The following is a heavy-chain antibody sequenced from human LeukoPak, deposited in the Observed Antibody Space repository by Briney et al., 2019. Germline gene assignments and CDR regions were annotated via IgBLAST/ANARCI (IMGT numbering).Heavy chain of an antibody. D-gene: IGHD1-26*01. J-gene: IGHJ3*02. CDR2: IIPIFGTA. CDR3: ARSRSDRVGGYDAFDI. Sequence: SVKVSCKASGGTFSSYAISWVRQAPGQGLEWMGGIIPIFGTANYAQKFQGRVTITSDESTSTAYMELSSLRSEDTAVYYCARSRSDRVGGYDAFDIWGQGTMVTVSS. V-gene: IGHV1-69*13. CDR1: GGTFSSYA.